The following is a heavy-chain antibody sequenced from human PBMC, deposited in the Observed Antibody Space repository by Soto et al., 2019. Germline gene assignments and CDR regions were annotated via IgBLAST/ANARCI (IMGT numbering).Heavy chain of an antibody. CDR1: GGSISSYY. J-gene: IGHJ5*02. D-gene: IGHD4-17*01. CDR2: IYYSGST. V-gene: IGHV4-59*12. Sequence: PSETLSLTCTVSGGSISSYYWSWIRQPPGKGLEWIGYIYYSGSTNYNPSLKSRVTISVDTSKNQFPLKASDTAMYYCARLGDYGDYARQQDNNWFDPWGQGTLVTVSS. CDR3: ARLGDYGDYARQQDNNWFDP.